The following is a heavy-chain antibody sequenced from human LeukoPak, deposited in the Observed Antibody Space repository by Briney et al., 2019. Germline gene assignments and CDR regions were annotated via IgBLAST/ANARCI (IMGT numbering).Heavy chain of an antibody. CDR3: ARYVGFSGWYVSDI. CDR2: VYHTGST. V-gene: IGHV4-4*07. J-gene: IGHJ3*02. D-gene: IGHD6-19*01. CDR1: GGSISSYY. Sequence: SETLSLTCTVSGGSISSYYWSWIRQPAGKGLEWIGRVYHTGSTNYNPSLKSRVTMSVDTSKNHFSLKLSSVTAADTAVYYCARYVGFSGWYVSDIGGRGKMDSVSS.